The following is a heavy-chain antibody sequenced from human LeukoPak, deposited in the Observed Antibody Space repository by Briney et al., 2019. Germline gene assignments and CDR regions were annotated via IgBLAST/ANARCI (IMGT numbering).Heavy chain of an antibody. CDR3: ARDHGGYSGKDY. Sequence: TGGSLRLSCAASGFIFSSYGMHWGRQAPGKGMEWVAVTWYDGSNKYYADGVKGRSTISRANSNNTLYLQMNSLRAEDTAVYFCARDHGGYSGKDYWGQGTLVTVSA. J-gene: IGHJ4*02. CDR2: TWYDGSNK. D-gene: IGHD4-23*01. V-gene: IGHV3-33*01. CDR1: GFIFSSYG.